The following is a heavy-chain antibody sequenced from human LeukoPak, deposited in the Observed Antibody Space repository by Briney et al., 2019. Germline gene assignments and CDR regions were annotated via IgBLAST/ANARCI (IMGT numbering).Heavy chain of an antibody. J-gene: IGHJ5*02. Sequence: PGGSLRLSCAASGFTFSDYYMSWIRQAPGKGLEWVSYISSSGSTIYYADSVKVRFTISRDNAKNSLYLQMNSLRAEDTAVYYCARDPDSSSWYPGAWGQGTLVTVSS. CDR2: ISSSGSTI. V-gene: IGHV3-11*01. D-gene: IGHD6-13*01. CDR3: ARDPDSSSWYPGA. CDR1: GFTFSDYY.